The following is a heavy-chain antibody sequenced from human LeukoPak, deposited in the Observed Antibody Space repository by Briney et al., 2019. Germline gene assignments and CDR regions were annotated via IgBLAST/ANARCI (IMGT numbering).Heavy chain of an antibody. J-gene: IGHJ3*01. CDR3: ARHTAMVTSRFAV. CDR1: GGSISSSTYY. Sequence: PSETLSLTCIVSGGSISSSTYYWGWIRQPPGKGLEWIGSIYYSGSTYYNPSLKSRATISVDTSKNQFSLKLSSVTAADTAVYYCARHTAMVTSRFAVWGQGTMVTVSS. CDR2: IYYSGST. V-gene: IGHV4-39*01. D-gene: IGHD5-18*01.